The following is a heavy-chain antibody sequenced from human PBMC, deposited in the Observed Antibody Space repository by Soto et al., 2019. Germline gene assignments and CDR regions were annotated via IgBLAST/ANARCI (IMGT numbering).Heavy chain of an antibody. CDR1: GGSISSGGYY. Sequence: SETLSLTCTVSGGSISSGGYYWSWIRQHPGKGLEWIGYIYYSGSTYYNPSLKSRVTISVDTSKNQFSLKLSSVTAADTAVYYCASSPKHYYYYYYMDVWGKGTTVTVSS. CDR2: IYYSGST. CDR3: ASSPKHYYYYYYMDV. V-gene: IGHV4-31*03. J-gene: IGHJ6*03.